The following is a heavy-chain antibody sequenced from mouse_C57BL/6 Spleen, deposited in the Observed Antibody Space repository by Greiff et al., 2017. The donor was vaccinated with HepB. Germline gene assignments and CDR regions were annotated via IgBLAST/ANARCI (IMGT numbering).Heavy chain of an antibody. Sequence: EVQLQQSGPELVKPGASVKISCKASGYSFTDYNMNWVKQSNGKSLEWIGVINPNYGTTSYNQKFKGKATLTGDQSSSTAYMQLNSLTSEDSAVYYCVREGSSYVLRAMDYWGQGTSVTVSA. V-gene: IGHV1-39*01. D-gene: IGHD1-1*01. CDR3: VREGSSYVLRAMDY. J-gene: IGHJ4*01. CDR2: INPNYGTT. CDR1: GYSFTDYN.